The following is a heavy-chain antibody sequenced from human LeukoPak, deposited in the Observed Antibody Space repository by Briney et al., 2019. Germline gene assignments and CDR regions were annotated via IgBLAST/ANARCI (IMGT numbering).Heavy chain of an antibody. J-gene: IGHJ4*02. CDR1: GGSISSGSYY. V-gene: IGHV4-61*02. CDR2: IYTSGST. Sequence: SSQTLSLTCTVSGGSISSGSYYWSWIRQPAGKGLEWIGRIYTSGSTNYNPSLKSRFTISVGTSKNQFSLKLSSVTAADTAVYYCARGGYSYGSFDYWGQGTLVTVSS. CDR3: ARGGYSYGSFDY. D-gene: IGHD5-18*01.